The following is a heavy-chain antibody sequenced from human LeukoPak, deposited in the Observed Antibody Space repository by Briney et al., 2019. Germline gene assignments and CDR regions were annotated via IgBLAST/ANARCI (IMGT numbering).Heavy chain of an antibody. CDR3: ARRIIAAAGLYYFDY. J-gene: IGHJ4*02. CDR2: LYYSGST. D-gene: IGHD6-13*01. V-gene: IGHV4-59*08. Sequence: SETLSLTCTVSGDSVTSCYWSWIRQPPGKGLEWIGYLYYSGSTNYNPSLKSRVTISVDTSKNQFSLKLSSVTAADTAVYYCARRIIAAAGLYYFDYWGQGTLVTVSS. CDR1: GDSVTSCY.